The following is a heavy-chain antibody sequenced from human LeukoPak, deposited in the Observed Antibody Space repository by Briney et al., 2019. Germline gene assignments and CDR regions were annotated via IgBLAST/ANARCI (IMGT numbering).Heavy chain of an antibody. Sequence: GESLRISCKGSGYSFTSYWISWVRQMPGKGLEWMGRIYPIDSYTNYSVSFQGHVTLSPDKSISTAYLQWSRLKASDTAMYYCARLGGPVEPFDYWGQGTLVTVSS. D-gene: IGHD1-26*01. CDR3: ARLGGPVEPFDY. J-gene: IGHJ4*02. CDR1: GYSFTSYW. CDR2: IYPIDSYT. V-gene: IGHV5-10-1*01.